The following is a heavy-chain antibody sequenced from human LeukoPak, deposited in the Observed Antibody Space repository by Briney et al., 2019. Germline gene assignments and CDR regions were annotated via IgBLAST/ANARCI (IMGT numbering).Heavy chain of an antibody. D-gene: IGHD5-18*01. J-gene: IGHJ4*02. CDR2: LNSDGSST. CDR1: GFTFSSYW. CDR3: ARTRTALDY. Sequence: GGSLRLSCAASGFTFSSYWMHWVRQAPGKGLEWVSRLNSDGSSTNYADSVKGRTTITRDNAKNTLYLQMNSLRAEDTAVYYCARTRTALDYWGQGTLVTVSS. V-gene: IGHV3-74*01.